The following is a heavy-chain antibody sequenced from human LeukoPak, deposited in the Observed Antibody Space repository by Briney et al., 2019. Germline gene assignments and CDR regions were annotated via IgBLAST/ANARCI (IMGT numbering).Heavy chain of an antibody. CDR3: ALLITIIGVSAFDI. V-gene: IGHV4-34*01. Sequence: KLSETLSLTCAVYGGSFSGYYWSWIRQPPGKGLEWIGEINHSGITNYTPSLKSRVTISVDTSKNQFSMKLSSVTAADTAVYYCALLITIIGVSAFDIWGQGTMVTVSS. CDR2: INHSGIT. CDR1: GGSFSGYY. D-gene: IGHD3-22*01. J-gene: IGHJ3*02.